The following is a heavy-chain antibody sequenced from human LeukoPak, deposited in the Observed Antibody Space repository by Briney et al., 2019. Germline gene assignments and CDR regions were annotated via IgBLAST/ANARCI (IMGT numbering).Heavy chain of an antibody. V-gene: IGHV6-1*01. CDR3: ARGAAAVPWI. CDR1: GDSVSSNSAA. J-gene: IGHJ4*02. D-gene: IGHD6-13*01. Sequence: SQTLSLTCAISGDSVSSNSAAWNWIRQTPSRGLEWLGRTYYRSEWHNDYAVSVKSRISINPDTSKNQFSLQLNSVTPEDTAVYYCARGAAAVPWIWGQGTLVTVSS. CDR2: TYYRSEWHN.